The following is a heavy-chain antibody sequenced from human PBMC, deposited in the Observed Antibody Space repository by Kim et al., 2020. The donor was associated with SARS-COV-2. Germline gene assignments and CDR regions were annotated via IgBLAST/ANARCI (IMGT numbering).Heavy chain of an antibody. CDR3: AAPEVLLWFGESHFDY. V-gene: IGHV4-39*01. J-gene: IGHJ4*02. D-gene: IGHD3-10*01. Sequence: SETLSLTCTVSGGSISSSSYYWGWIRQPPGKGLEWIGSIYYSGSTYYNPSLKSRVTISVDTSKNQFSLKLSSVTAADTAVYYCAAPEVLLWFGESHFDYWGQVTLVTVSS. CDR1: GGSISSSSYY. CDR2: IYYSGST.